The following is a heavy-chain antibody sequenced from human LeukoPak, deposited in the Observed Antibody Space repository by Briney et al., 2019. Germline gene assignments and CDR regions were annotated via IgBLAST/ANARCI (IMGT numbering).Heavy chain of an antibody. D-gene: IGHD6-19*01. J-gene: IGHJ4*02. CDR2: VKQDGSET. V-gene: IGHV3-7*05. CDR1: GFTFSSYW. Sequence: GGSLRLSCAVSGFTFSSYWMSWVRQAPGKGLEWVGNVKQDGSETYYVDAVKGRFTISRDNAKNSVDLQMNSLRAEDTAVYFCVTAAVAGTVYWGQGTLVTVSS. CDR3: VTAAVAGTVY.